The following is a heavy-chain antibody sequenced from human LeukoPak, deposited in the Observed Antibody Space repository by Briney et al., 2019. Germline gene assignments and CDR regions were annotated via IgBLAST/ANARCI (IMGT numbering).Heavy chain of an antibody. Sequence: ASVKVSCKASGYTFTSYAMHWVRQAPGQRLEWMGWINAGNGNTKYSQKFQGRVTITRDTSASTAYMELSSLRSEDTAVYYCARGPGRAAAGTPFDYWGQGTLVTVSS. D-gene: IGHD6-13*01. J-gene: IGHJ4*02. V-gene: IGHV1-3*01. CDR1: GYTFTSYA. CDR3: ARGPGRAAAGTPFDY. CDR2: INAGNGNT.